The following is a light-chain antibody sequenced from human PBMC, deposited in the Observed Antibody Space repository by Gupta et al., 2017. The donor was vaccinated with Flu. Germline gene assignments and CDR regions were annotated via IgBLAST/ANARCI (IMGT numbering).Light chain of an antibody. CDR2: DAS. J-gene: IGKJ5*01. Sequence: EIFLTQSPATLSLSPGERATLSCRASQSVVNFLAWYQQRPGQAPRLLIYDASNRATGIPARFSGSGSGTDFTLTINSLEPEDFAVYYCQQRSNWPPVTFGQGTQLEIK. CDR3: QQRSNWPPVT. V-gene: IGKV3-11*01. CDR1: QSVVNF.